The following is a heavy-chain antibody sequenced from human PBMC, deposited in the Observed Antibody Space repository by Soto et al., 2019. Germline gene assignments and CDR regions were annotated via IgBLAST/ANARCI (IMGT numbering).Heavy chain of an antibody. J-gene: IGHJ4*02. V-gene: IGHV3-33*01. CDR3: ARDRRGYEGGETDY. CDR1: GFTFSSYG. CDR2: IWYDGSNK. Sequence: GGSLRLSCAASGFTFSSYGVHWVRQAPGKGLEWVAVIWYDGSNKYYADYVKGRFTISRDNSKNTLYLQMNSLRAEDTAVYYCARDRRGYEGGETDYWGQGTLVTVSS. D-gene: IGHD2-2*01.